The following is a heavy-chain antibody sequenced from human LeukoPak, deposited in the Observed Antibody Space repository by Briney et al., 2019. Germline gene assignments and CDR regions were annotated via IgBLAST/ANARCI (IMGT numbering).Heavy chain of an antibody. Sequence: SGPTLVKPTQTLTLTCTFSGFSLSTSGVGVGWIRQPPGRALEWLALIYWDDDKRYSPSLKSRLTITKDTSKNQVVLTMTNMDPVDTATYYCAHGSRRRMTTVTTFDYWGQGTLVTVSS. D-gene: IGHD4-17*01. CDR2: IYWDDDK. J-gene: IGHJ4*02. CDR3: AHGSRRRMTTVTTFDY. CDR1: GFSLSTSGVG. V-gene: IGHV2-5*02.